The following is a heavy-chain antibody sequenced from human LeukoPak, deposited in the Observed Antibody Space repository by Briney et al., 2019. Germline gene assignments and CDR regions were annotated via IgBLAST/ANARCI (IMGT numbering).Heavy chain of an antibody. V-gene: IGHV3-23*01. CDR3: AKSVYHSGNY. CDR1: GFTISTYG. Sequence: PGGSLRLSCAASGFTISTYGMSWVRQAPGKGLEWVSSISGGTTCYADSVKGRFTISRDNSKNTVSLQMNSLRAEDTAVYYCAKSVYHSGNYWGQGTLATVSS. J-gene: IGHJ4*02. CDR2: ISGGTT. D-gene: IGHD3-10*01.